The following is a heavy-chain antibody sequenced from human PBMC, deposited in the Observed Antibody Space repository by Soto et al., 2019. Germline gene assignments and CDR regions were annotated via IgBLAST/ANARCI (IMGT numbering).Heavy chain of an antibody. J-gene: IGHJ3*02. CDR1: GFTVSSYA. Sequence: GGSLRLSCSASGFTVSSYAMHWVRQAPGKGLEWVAVISYDGSNKYYADSVKGRFTISRDNSKNTLYLQMGSLRAEDMAVYYCARNYGGNSYAFDIWGQGTMVT. CDR3: ARNYGGNSYAFDI. V-gene: IGHV3-30*14. D-gene: IGHD2-21*02. CDR2: ISYDGSNK.